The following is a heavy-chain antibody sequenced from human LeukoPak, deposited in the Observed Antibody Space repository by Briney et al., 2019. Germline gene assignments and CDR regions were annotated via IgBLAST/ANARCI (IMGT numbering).Heavy chain of an antibody. D-gene: IGHD3-10*01. V-gene: IGHV4-34*01. Sequence: SETLSLTCAVYGGSFSGYYWSWIRQPPGKGLEWIGEINHSGSTNYNPSLKSRVTISVDTSKNQFALKLSSVTAADTAVYYCARGRSVAPLDYWGQGTLVTVSS. CDR2: INHSGST. CDR3: ARGRSVAPLDY. CDR1: GGSFSGYY. J-gene: IGHJ4*02.